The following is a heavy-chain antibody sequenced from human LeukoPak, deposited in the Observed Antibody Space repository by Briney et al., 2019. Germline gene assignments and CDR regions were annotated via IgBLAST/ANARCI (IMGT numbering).Heavy chain of an antibody. V-gene: IGHV4-59*01. Sequence: SETLSLTCTVSGGSITNYYWGWFRQAPGKGLDWIGYIYDTVSWNYNPSLKSRVTISADTSKNQISLRLSSVTAADTAVYYCARDLSNYNLMTGYYLLDAFDIWGQGRRVTVSA. CDR3: ARDLSNYNLMTGYYLLDAFDI. D-gene: IGHD3-9*01. J-gene: IGHJ3*02. CDR2: IYDTVSW. CDR1: GGSITNYY.